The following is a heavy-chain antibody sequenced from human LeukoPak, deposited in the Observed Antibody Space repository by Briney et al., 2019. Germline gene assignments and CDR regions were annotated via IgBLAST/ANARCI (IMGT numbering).Heavy chain of an antibody. CDR2: IYSGGST. D-gene: IGHD6-13*01. CDR3: AKMWQQLVLFAGFDI. CDR1: GFTVSSNY. V-gene: IGHV3-53*01. Sequence: GGSLRLSCAASGFTVSSNYMSWVRQAPGKGLEWVSVIYSGGSTYYADSVKGRFTISRDNSKNTLYLQMNSLRAEDTAVYYCAKMWQQLVLFAGFDIWGQGTMVTVSS. J-gene: IGHJ3*02.